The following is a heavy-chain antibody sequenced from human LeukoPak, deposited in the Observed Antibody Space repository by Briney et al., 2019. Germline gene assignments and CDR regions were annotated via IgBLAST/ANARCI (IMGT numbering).Heavy chain of an antibody. CDR2: IYYSGST. CDR3: ARVVGGDYAYWYFDL. J-gene: IGHJ2*01. Sequence: SETLSLTCTVSGGSISSYYWSWIRQPPGKGLEWIGYIYYSGSTNYNPSLKSRVTISVDTSKNQFSLKLSSVTAADTAVYYCARVVGGDYAYWYFDLWGRGTLVTVSS. D-gene: IGHD4-17*01. CDR1: GGSISSYY. V-gene: IGHV4-59*01.